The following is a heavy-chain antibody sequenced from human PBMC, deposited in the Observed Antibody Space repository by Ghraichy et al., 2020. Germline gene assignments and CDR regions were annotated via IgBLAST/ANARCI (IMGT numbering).Heavy chain of an antibody. D-gene: IGHD3-22*01. J-gene: IGHJ4*02. CDR2: IWYDGSNK. V-gene: IGHV3-33*01. Sequence: GGSLRLSCAASGFTFSSYGMHWVRQAPGKGLEWVAVIWYDGSNKYYADSVKGRFTISRDNSKNTLYLQMNSLRAEDTAVYYCARGKRYYYDSSGYYYHFDYWGQGTLVTVSS. CDR3: ARGKRYYYDSSGYYYHFDY. CDR1: GFTFSSYG.